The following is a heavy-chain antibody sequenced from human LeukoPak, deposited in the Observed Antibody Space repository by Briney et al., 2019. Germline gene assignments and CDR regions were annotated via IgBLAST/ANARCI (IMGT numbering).Heavy chain of an antibody. CDR2: IIPILGIA. CDR3: ARGAPDSGLDG. V-gene: IGHV1-69*04. Sequence: SVKVSCKASGGTFSSYAISWVRQAPGQGLEWMGRIIPILGIANYAQKFQGRVTITADKSTSTAYMELSSLRSEDTAVYYCARGAPDSGLDGWGQGTLVTVSS. CDR1: GGTFSSYA. D-gene: IGHD6-19*01. J-gene: IGHJ4*02.